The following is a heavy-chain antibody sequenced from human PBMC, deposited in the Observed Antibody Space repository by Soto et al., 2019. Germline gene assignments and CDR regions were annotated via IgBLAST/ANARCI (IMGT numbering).Heavy chain of an antibody. J-gene: IGHJ6*02. CDR1: GFTFSSYW. D-gene: IGHD5-12*01. Sequence: GGSLRLSCAASGFTFSSYWMSWVRQAPGKGLEWVANIKQDGSEKYYVDSVKGRFTISRDNAKNSLYLQMNSLRAEDTAVYYCARHGYSGYNYYYGMDVWGQGTTVTVSS. CDR2: IKQDGSEK. CDR3: ARHGYSGYNYYYGMDV. V-gene: IGHV3-7*05.